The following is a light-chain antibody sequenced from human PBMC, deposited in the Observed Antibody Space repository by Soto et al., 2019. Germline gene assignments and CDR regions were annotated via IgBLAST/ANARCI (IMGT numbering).Light chain of an antibody. CDR3: HHYDSSPIT. CDR2: GTS. Sequence: EIVLTQSPGTLSLSPGEIATLSSGASQSVTTGYLAWYQRKPGQAPRLLIYGTSSRATGVPVRFSGSGSDTYFTLTISRLEPEDFAIYYCHHYDSSPITFGQGTRLDIK. V-gene: IGKV3-20*01. CDR1: QSVTTGY. J-gene: IGKJ5*01.